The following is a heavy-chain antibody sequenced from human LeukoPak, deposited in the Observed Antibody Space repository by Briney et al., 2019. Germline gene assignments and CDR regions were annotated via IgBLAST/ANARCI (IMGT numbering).Heavy chain of an antibody. V-gene: IGHV3-30*02. Sequence: GGSLRLSCAASGFAFSSYGMHWVRQAPGKGLEWVAFIRYDGSNKYYADSVKGRFTISRDNSKNTLDLQMNSLRAEDTAVYYCAKDRSGPAEHWGQGTLVTVSS. CDR3: AKDRSGPAEH. J-gene: IGHJ1*01. CDR2: IRYDGSNK. CDR1: GFAFSSYG.